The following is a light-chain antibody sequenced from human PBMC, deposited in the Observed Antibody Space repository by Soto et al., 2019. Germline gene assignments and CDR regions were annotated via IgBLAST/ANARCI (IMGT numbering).Light chain of an antibody. CDR3: QQYGTPLFT. CDR2: GAS. CDR1: QSVTNNF. Sequence: IVLTKSPGTLSLSPGERATLSCGASQSVTNNFLAWYQQKPGQAPRLLIYGASSRATGVPDRFSGSGSGTDLTLTISRLEPGDFAVYYCQQYGTPLFTFGPGTKVDIK. J-gene: IGKJ3*01. V-gene: IGKV3-20*01.